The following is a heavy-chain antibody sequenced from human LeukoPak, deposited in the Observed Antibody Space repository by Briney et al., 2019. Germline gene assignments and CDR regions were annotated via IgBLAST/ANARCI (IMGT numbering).Heavy chain of an antibody. J-gene: IGHJ6*02. Sequence: PGGSLRLSCAASGFTFADYAMHWVRQAPGKGLEWVSGISWNSGSIGYADSVKGRFTISRDNAKNSLYLQMNSLRAEVTALYYCAKDINRDSSSSHVVYGMDVWGQGTTVTVSS. V-gene: IGHV3-9*01. CDR3: AKDINRDSSSSHVVYGMDV. CDR2: ISWNSGSI. D-gene: IGHD6-13*01. CDR1: GFTFADYA.